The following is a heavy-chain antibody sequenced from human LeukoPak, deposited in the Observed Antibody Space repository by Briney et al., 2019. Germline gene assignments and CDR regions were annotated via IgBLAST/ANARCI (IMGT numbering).Heavy chain of an antibody. J-gene: IGHJ4*02. CDR3: AKGRDYGDF. CDR1: GFTFSSYW. V-gene: IGHV3-7*01. Sequence: PGGSQTLSCTVSGFTFSSYWMTWVRQVPGKGLQWVANINQDGREKYYMDSMKGRLNISRDNTENSVFLQLTSLRPEDTGIYFCAKGRDYGDFWGQGTLVAVSS. CDR2: INQDGREK.